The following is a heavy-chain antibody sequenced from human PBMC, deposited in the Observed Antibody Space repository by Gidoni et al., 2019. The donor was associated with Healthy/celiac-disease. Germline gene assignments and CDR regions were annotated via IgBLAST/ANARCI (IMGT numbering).Heavy chain of an antibody. V-gene: IGHV2-5*01. CDR3: AHQSYDYVWGSYRFGSGFDP. Sequence: QITLKESGPTLVKPTQTLTLTCTFSGFSLSTSGVGVGWIRQPPGKALEWLALIYWNDDKRYSPSLKSRLTITKDTSKNQVVLTMTNMDPVDTATYYCAHQSYDYVWGSYRFGSGFDPWGQGTLVTVSS. D-gene: IGHD3-16*02. CDR1: GFSLSTSGVG. CDR2: IYWNDDK. J-gene: IGHJ5*02.